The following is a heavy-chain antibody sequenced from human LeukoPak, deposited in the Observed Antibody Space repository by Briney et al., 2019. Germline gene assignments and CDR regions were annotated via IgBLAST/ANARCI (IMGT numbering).Heavy chain of an antibody. J-gene: IGHJ6*02. CDR3: ARGFSGSSWSTRGYYYYGMDV. V-gene: IGHV4-59*01. Sequence: PSETLSLTCTVSGGSISSYYWSWIRQPPGKGLEWIGYTYYSGSTNYNPSLKSRVTISVDTSKNQFSLKLSSVTAADTAVYYCARGFSGSSWSTRGYYYYGMDVWGQGTTVTVSS. CDR2: TYYSGST. D-gene: IGHD6-13*01. CDR1: GGSISSYY.